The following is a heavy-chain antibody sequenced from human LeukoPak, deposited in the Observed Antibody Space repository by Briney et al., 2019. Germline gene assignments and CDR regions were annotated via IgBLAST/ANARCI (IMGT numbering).Heavy chain of an antibody. V-gene: IGHV4-30-4*01. CDR3: AREGSGIAVAGNGFDP. CDR1: GGSISSGDYY. CDR2: IYYSGST. J-gene: IGHJ5*02. D-gene: IGHD6-19*01. Sequence: PSQTLSLTCTVSGGSISSGDYYWSWICQPPGKGLEWIGYIYYSGSTYYNPSLKSRVTISVDTSKNQFSLKLSSVTAADTAVYYCAREGSGIAVAGNGFDPWGQGTLVTVSS.